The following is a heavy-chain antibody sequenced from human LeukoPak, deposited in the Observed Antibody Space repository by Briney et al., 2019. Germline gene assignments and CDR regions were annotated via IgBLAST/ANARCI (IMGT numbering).Heavy chain of an antibody. CDR1: GFTFSDYY. CDR3: ARVNPISSGFYAY. CDR2: ISGSSSDT. D-gene: IGHD3-22*01. V-gene: IGHV3-11*06. J-gene: IGHJ4*02. Sequence: GGSLRLSCAASGFTFSDYYMTWIRQAPGKGLEWVSYISGSSSDTNYADFVKGRFTISRGNAKNSLYLQMNSLRAEDTAVYYCARVNPISSGFYAYWGQGTPVTVSS.